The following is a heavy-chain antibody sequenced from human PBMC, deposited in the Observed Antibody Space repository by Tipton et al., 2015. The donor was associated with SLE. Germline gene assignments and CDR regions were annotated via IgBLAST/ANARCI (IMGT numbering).Heavy chain of an antibody. D-gene: IGHD2-21*01. J-gene: IGHJ4*02. Sequence: TLSLTCAVSGGSISSGGYSWSWIRQPPGKGLEWIGYIYHSGSTYYNPSLESRVTISVDRSKNQFSLKLSSVTAADTAVYYCARGDCGGDCYFFDYWGQGTLVTVSS. CDR2: IYHSGST. V-gene: IGHV4-30-2*01. CDR3: ARGDCGGDCYFFDY. CDR1: GGSISSGGYS.